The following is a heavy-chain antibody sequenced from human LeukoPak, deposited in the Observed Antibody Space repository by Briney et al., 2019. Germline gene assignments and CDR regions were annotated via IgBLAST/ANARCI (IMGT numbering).Heavy chain of an antibody. J-gene: IGHJ4*02. CDR2: TNGATGNI. Sequence: ASVKVSCKTSGYTFHNYALHWVRQAPGQGVEWMGWTNGATGNIRFSQDFQGRLTITIDTSTSTAYLELSTLSSEDTAGYYCARLPGGTARTWLDYWGQGPLVTVSS. CDR3: ARLPGGTARTWLDY. D-gene: IGHD1-1*01. CDR1: GYTFHNYA. V-gene: IGHV1-3*02.